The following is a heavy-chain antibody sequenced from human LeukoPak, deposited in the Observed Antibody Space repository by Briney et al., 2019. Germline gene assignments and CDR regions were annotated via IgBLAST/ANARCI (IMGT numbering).Heavy chain of an antibody. J-gene: IGHJ5*02. D-gene: IGHD1-20*01. CDR1: GGTFSSYA. V-gene: IGHV1-69*05. Sequence: SVKVSCKASGGTFSSYAISWVRQAPGQGLDWMGGIIPIFGTANYAQKFQGRVTITTDESTSTAYMELSSLRSEDTAVYYCARRVDDNWTYNWFDPWGQGTLVTVSS. CDR3: ARRVDDNWTYNWFDP. CDR2: IIPIFGTA.